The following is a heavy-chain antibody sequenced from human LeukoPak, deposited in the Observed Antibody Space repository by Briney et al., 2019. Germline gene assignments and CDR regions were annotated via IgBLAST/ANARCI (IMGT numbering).Heavy chain of an antibody. D-gene: IGHD2-2*02. Sequence: GGSLRLSCAASGFTFSSYSMNWVRQAPGKGLEWVSSISSSSNYIYYADSVKGRFTISRDNAKNSLYLQMNSLRAEDTAVYYCARPGYCSSTSCYMASGSFDYWGQGTLVTVSS. V-gene: IGHV3-21*01. CDR2: ISSSSNYI. CDR1: GFTFSSYS. J-gene: IGHJ4*02. CDR3: ARPGYCSSTSCYMASGSFDY.